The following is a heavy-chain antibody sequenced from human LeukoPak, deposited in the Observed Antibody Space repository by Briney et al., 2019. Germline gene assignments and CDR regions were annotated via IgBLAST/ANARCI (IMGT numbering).Heavy chain of an antibody. CDR2: IYYSGST. V-gene: IGHV4-39*07. D-gene: IGHD6-19*01. CDR1: GGSISRSRDY. CDR3: ARTSSSGLVGGYYFDY. J-gene: IGHJ4*02. Sequence: SETLSLTCTVSGGSISRSRDYWGWIRQPPGKGLEWIGSIYYSGSTYYNPSLKSRVTISGDTSKNRFSLKLSSVTAADTAVYYCARTSSSGLVGGYYFDYWGQGTLVTVSS.